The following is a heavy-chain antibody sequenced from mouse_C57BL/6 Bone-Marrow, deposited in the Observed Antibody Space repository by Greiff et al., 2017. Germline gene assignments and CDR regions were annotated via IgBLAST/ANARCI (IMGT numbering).Heavy chain of an antibody. CDR1: GYTFTSYW. D-gene: IGHD1-1*01. CDR3: ASTTVVPFDY. V-gene: IGHV1-64*01. CDR2: IHPNSGST. J-gene: IGHJ2*01. Sequence: QVQLQQPGAELVKPGASVKLSCKASGYTFTSYWMHWVKQRPGQGLEWIGMIHPNSGSTNYNEKFKRKGTLTVDKSSSTAYMQLSSLTSEDSAVYYCASTTVVPFDYWGQGTTLTVSS.